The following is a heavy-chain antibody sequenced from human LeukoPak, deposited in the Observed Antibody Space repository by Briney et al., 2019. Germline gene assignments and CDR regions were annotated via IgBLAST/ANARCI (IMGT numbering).Heavy chain of an antibody. D-gene: IGHD3-22*01. V-gene: IGHV4-39*07. CDR2: INHSGST. Sequence: PSETLSLTCTVSGGSISSGSNYWSWIRQPPGKGLEWIGEINHSGSTNYNPSLKSRVTISVDTSKNQFSLKLSSVTAADTAVYYCARGRITMISRGDAFDIWGQGTMVTVSS. CDR1: GGSISSGSNY. J-gene: IGHJ3*02. CDR3: ARGRITMISRGDAFDI.